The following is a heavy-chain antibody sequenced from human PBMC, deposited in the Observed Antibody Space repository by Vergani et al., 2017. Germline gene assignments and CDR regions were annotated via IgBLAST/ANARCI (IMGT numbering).Heavy chain of an antibody. V-gene: IGHV2-70*15. D-gene: IGHD3-22*01. J-gene: IGHJ4*02. CDR2: IDWDVDK. Sequence: QVTLRESGPALVKPTQTLTLTCTFSGFSLSTSGMCVSWIRQPPGKALEWLARIDWDVDKYYSTSLKTRLTISKDTSKNKVVLTMTNMDPVDTATYYCARGTYDSRCYYAYYLGYWGQGTLVTVSS. CDR3: ARGTYDSRCYYAYYLGY. CDR1: GFSLSTSGMC.